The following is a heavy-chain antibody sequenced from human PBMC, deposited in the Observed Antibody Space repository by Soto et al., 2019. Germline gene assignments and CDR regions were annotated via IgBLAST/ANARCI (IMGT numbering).Heavy chain of an antibody. CDR3: ARDVLLWFGEQNYYYYGMDV. D-gene: IGHD3-10*01. J-gene: IGHJ6*02. Sequence: SDTLSLTCTVSGFSIRSSSYYWGWIRQPPGKGLEWIGNIYYSGSTYYNPSLKSRVTISVDTSKNQFSLKLSSVTAADTAVYYCARDVLLWFGEQNYYYYGMDVWGQGTTVT. CDR1: GFSIRSSSYY. V-gene: IGHV4-39*07. CDR2: IYYSGST.